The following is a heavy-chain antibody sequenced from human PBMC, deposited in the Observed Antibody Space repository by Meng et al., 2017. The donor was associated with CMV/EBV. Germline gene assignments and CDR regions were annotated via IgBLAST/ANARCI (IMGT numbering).Heavy chain of an antibody. J-gene: IGHJ6*02. Sequence: GESLKISCAASGFTFSSYWMHWVRQAPGKGLVWVSRINSDGSSTSYADSVKGRFTIPRDNAKNTLYLQMNSLRAEDTAVYYCAREDYYYYYGMDVWGQGTTVTVSS. V-gene: IGHV3-74*01. CDR2: INSDGSST. CDR3: AREDYYYYYGMDV. CDR1: GFTFSSYW.